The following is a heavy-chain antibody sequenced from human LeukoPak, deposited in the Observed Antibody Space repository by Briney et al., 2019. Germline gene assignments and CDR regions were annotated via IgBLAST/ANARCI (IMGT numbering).Heavy chain of an antibody. CDR2: IKSKTDGGTT. J-gene: IGHJ3*02. V-gene: IGHV3-15*01. CDR3: TTGFATIHDAFDI. D-gene: IGHD3-3*01. Sequence: GGSLRLSCAASGFTFSNAWMSWVRQAPGKGLEWVGRIKSKTDGGTTDYAAPVKGRFTISRDDSKNTLYLQMNSLKTEDTAVYYYTTGFATIHDAFDIWGQGTMVTVSS. CDR1: GFTFSNAW.